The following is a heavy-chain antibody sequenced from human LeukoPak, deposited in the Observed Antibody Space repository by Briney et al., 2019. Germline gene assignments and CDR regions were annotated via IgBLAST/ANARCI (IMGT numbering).Heavy chain of an antibody. Sequence: GGSLRLSCAASGFTFSSYGMHWVRQAPGKGLEWVANIKQDGSDKYYVDSVKGRFTISRDNAKNTLYLQMNSLRAEDTAVYYCARGRTTVVTPVYYYGMDVWGQGTTVTVSS. D-gene: IGHD4-23*01. V-gene: IGHV3-7*01. CDR3: ARGRTTVVTPVYYYGMDV. J-gene: IGHJ6*02. CDR2: IKQDGSDK. CDR1: GFTFSSYG.